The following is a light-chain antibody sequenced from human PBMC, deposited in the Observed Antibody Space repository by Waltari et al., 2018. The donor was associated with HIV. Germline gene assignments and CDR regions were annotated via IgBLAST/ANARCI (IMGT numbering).Light chain of an antibody. CDR3: AAWDDSLNGRV. CDR1: SSQLGSDT. V-gene: IGLV1-44*01. CDR2: SDT. J-gene: IGLJ3*02. Sequence: QSVLTQPPPASGTPGQGVTLSCSGTSSQLGSDTVNWYQTLPGTAPKLHLYSDTQRPSGVPDRCPGSKSGTSASLAISGLQSEDEADYDCAAWDDSLNGRVFGGGTKLTVL.